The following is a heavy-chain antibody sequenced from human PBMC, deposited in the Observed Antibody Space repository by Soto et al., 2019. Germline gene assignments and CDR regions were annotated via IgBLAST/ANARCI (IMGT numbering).Heavy chain of an antibody. CDR3: ALGWREWSIDPDAFDI. Sequence: QVQLVQSGAEVKKPGSSVKVSCKASGGTFSSYAISWVRQAPGQGLEWMGGIIPIFGTANYAQNFQGRVTITADESTSTAYMELSSLRSEDTAVYYCALGWREWSIDPDAFDILGQGTMVTVSS. J-gene: IGHJ3*02. CDR2: IIPIFGTA. CDR1: GGTFSSYA. D-gene: IGHD3-3*01. V-gene: IGHV1-69*12.